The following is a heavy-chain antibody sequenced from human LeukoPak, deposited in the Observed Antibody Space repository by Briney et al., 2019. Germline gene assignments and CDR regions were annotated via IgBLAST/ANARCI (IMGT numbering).Heavy chain of an antibody. CDR2: IYYSEST. D-gene: IGHD3-10*01. Sequence: SETLSLTCTVSGGSISSYYWSWIRQPPGKGLEWIGYIYYSESTNYNPSLKSRVTISVDTSKNQFSLKLSSVTAADTAVYYCAREVGTGENYFDYWGQGTLVTVSS. V-gene: IGHV4-59*01. CDR3: AREVGTGENYFDY. J-gene: IGHJ4*02. CDR1: GGSISSYY.